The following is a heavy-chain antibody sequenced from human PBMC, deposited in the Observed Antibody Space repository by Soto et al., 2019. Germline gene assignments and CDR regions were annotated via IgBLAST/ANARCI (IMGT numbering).Heavy chain of an antibody. CDR3: ALLKIGGPEMTRADGY. J-gene: IGHJ4*02. CDR1: GFSLSTTGVG. D-gene: IGHD3-16*01. V-gene: IGHV2-5*01. CDR2: IYGNDYK. Sequence: QITLKESGPTLVKPTQTLTLTCTFSGFSLSTTGVGVACIRQPPGKALEWIGLIYGNDYKRYSPSLQSRLSITEDTSKHQVVLTVTNVDAVDTATYYCALLKIGGPEMTRADGYWGQGTLVTVSS.